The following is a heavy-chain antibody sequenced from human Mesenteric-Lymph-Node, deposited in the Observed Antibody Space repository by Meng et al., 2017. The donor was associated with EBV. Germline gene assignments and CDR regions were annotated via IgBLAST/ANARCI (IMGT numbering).Heavy chain of an antibody. CDR1: AYTSTSNY. J-gene: IGHJ5*02. D-gene: IGHD5/OR15-5a*01. CDR3: TRVVYREFDP. CDR2: INPSSGGT. Sequence: QAQRLQSGAEVKKPGASGKFSCTASAYTSTSNYIHWVRQAPGQGPEWMGVINPSSGGTSYAQRFQGRVTMTRDTSTSTVYMEVISLRSDDTAVYYCTRVVYREFDPWGQGTLVTVFS. V-gene: IGHV1-46*01.